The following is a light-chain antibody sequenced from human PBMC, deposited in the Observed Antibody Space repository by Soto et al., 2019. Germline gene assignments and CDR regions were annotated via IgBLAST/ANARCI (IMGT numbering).Light chain of an antibody. V-gene: IGKV1-9*01. CDR2: AAS. J-gene: IGKJ5*01. CDR3: QQLNSYPIT. Sequence: DIQLTQSPSFLSASVGDRVTITCRASQGISSYLAWYQQKPGKAPKLLINAASSLQSGVPSRFSGSGSGTEFTLTISSLQPEDFATYYCQQLNSYPITFGQGTRLENK. CDR1: QGISSY.